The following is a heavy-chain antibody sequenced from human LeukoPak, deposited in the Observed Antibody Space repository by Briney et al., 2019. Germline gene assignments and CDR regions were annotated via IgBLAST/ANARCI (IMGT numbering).Heavy chain of an antibody. V-gene: IGHV3-21*01. J-gene: IGHJ4*02. CDR3: ARLSRSSYGKYYFDS. D-gene: IGHD1-26*01. Sequence: GGSLRLSCAASGFTFSSYAMEWVRQAPGKGLEWLSSLTGGSDYVYYADSVKGRFTISRDNAKSSLYLQMNSLRAEDTAVYYCARLSRSSYGKYYFDSWSQGTLVTVPS. CDR2: LTGGSDYV. CDR1: GFTFSSYA.